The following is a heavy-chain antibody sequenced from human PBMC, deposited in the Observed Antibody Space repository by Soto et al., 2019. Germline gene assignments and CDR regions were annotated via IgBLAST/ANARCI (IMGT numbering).Heavy chain of an antibody. CDR2: IIPIFGTA. CDR1: GDTFSSYA. J-gene: IGHJ4*02. V-gene: IGHV1-69*13. CDR3: ARDGASPLSYCSSTSCYTNFHY. Sequence: ASVKVSCKASGDTFSSYAISWVRQAPGQGLEWMGGIIPIFGTANYAQKFQGRVTITADESTSTAYMELSSLRSEDTAVYYCARDGASPLSYCSSTSCYTNFHYWGQGTLVTVSS. D-gene: IGHD2-2*02.